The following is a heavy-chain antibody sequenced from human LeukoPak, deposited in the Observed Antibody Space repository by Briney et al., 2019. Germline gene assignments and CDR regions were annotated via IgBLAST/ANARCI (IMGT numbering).Heavy chain of an antibody. CDR1: GGSISSSNW. D-gene: IGHD2-2*01. CDR2: IYHSGST. J-gene: IGHJ3*02. V-gene: IGHV4-4*02. Sequence: SETLSLTCAVSGGSISSSNWWSWVRQPPGKGLEWIGEIYHSGSTNYNPSLKSRVTMSVDTSKNQFSLKLSSVTAADTAVYYCARGDCSSTSCPRDDAFDIWGQGTMVTVSS. CDR3: ARGDCSSTSCPRDDAFDI.